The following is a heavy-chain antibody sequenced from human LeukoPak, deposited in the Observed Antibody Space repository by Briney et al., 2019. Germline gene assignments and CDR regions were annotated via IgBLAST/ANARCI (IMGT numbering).Heavy chain of an antibody. CDR3: ARGSSATPFDY. Sequence: SETLSLTCAVYGGSFSGYYWSWIRQPPGKGLEWIGEINHSGSANYNPSLKSRVTISVGTSKNQFSLKLSSVTAADTAVYYCARGSSATPFDYWGQGTLVTVSS. V-gene: IGHV4-34*01. D-gene: IGHD6-13*01. CDR2: INHSGSA. J-gene: IGHJ4*02. CDR1: GGSFSGYY.